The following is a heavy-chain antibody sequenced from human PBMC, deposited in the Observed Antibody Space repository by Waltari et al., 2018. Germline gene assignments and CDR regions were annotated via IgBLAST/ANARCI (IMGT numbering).Heavy chain of an antibody. D-gene: IGHD1-7*01. Sequence: QVQLVQSGAEVKKPGSSVKVSCKASGGTFSSYAISWVRQAPGQGLEWMGGIIPIFGTANDAQKFQGRVTSTADESTSTAYMELSSLRSDDTAVYYCARLNNWNYVGYFDYWGQGTLVTVSS. CDR3: ARLNNWNYVGYFDY. CDR2: IIPIFGTA. J-gene: IGHJ4*02. CDR1: GGTFSSYA. V-gene: IGHV1-69*01.